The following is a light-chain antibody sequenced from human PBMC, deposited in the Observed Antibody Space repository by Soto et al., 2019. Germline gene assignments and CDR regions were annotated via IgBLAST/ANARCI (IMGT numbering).Light chain of an antibody. V-gene: IGLV2-14*01. CDR3: CSYAGTVAYV. J-gene: IGLJ1*01. CDR2: DVS. Sequence: QSALTQPASMSGSPGQSITISCTGTSSDVGGYNYVSWYQQHPGKAPKLMIYDVSNRPSGVSNRFSGSKSGNTASLTISGLQAEDEADYFCCSYAGTVAYVFGTGTKVTVL. CDR1: SSDVGGYNY.